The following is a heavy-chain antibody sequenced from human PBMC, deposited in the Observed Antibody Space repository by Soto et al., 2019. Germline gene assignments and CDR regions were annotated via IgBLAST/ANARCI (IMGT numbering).Heavy chain of an antibody. Sequence: PSETLSLTCAVSGGSISSGGYSWSWIRQPPGKGLEWIGYIYYGGSTYYNPSLRSRVTISVDRSKNQFSLKLSSVTAADTAVYYCARTSYYDRSPEYYFDFWGQGTLVTVSS. CDR1: GGSISSGGYS. CDR3: ARTSYYDRSPEYYFDF. V-gene: IGHV4-30-2*01. J-gene: IGHJ4*02. D-gene: IGHD3-22*01. CDR2: IYYGGST.